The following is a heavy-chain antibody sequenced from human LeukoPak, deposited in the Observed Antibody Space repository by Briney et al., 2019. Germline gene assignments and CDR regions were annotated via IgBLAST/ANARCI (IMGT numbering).Heavy chain of an antibody. CDR1: GGSFSGYY. D-gene: IGHD4/OR15-4a*01. Sequence: SETLSLTCAVYGGSFSGYYWSWYRQPPGKVLEWIGEIHTSGSTQYNPSLASRVIISVDTSKNQFSLKVNSVTTADTAVYFCVRGQDQAKSRQWGQGTLATVSS. CDR2: IHTSGST. J-gene: IGHJ1*01. CDR3: VRGQDQAKSRQ. V-gene: IGHV4-34*01.